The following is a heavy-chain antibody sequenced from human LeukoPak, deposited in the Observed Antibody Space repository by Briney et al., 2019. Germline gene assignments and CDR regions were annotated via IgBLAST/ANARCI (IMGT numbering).Heavy chain of an antibody. CDR2: IKHDGSEK. Sequence: GGSLRLSCAASGFIFSSYAMHWVRQAPGKGLEWVASIKHDGSEKYYVDSVRGRFTISRDNTMNSLYLQMSSLRAEDTAVYYCATDRGWRTSGYYLYYFEYWGQGTLVTYSS. J-gene: IGHJ4*02. CDR3: ATDRGWRTSGYYLYYFEY. V-gene: IGHV3-7*01. D-gene: IGHD3-3*01. CDR1: GFIFSSYA.